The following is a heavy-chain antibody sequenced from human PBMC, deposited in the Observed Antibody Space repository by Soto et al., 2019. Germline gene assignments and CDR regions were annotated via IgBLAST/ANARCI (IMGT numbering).Heavy chain of an antibody. V-gene: IGHV3-23*01. Sequence: EVQLLESGGGLVQPGGSLRLSCAVSGFSFSTSGVTWVRQAPGKGLEWVSGVSGGSGSTHYADSVKGRFTITGDNSKNTVYLQMNSLRVEDTAVYYCAKWNGYGDYWGQGTLVTVSS. CDR3: AKWNGYGDY. J-gene: IGHJ4*02. CDR1: GFSFSTSG. CDR2: VSGGSGST. D-gene: IGHD1-1*01.